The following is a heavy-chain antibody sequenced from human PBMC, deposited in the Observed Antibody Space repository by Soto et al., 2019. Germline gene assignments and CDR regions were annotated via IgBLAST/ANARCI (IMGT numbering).Heavy chain of an antibody. J-gene: IGHJ4*02. CDR3: AKDASHFLYYDILTGYYSYFDY. CDR1: GFTFSSYG. CDR2: ISYDGSNK. Sequence: PGGSLRLSCAASGFTFSSYGMHWVRQAPGKGLEWVAVISYDGSNKYYADSVKGRFTISRDNSKNTLYLQMNSLRAEDTAVYYCAKDASHFLYYDILTGYYSYFDYWGQGTLVTVSS. V-gene: IGHV3-30*18. D-gene: IGHD3-9*01.